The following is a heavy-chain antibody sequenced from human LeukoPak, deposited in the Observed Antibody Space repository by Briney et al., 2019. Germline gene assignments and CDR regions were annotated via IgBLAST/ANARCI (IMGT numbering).Heavy chain of an antibody. CDR2: ISAYNGNT. V-gene: IGHV1-18*01. J-gene: IGHJ3*02. D-gene: IGHD4-11*01. CDR1: GYTFTSYA. CDR3: ARERETTDAFDI. Sequence: ASVKVSCKASGYTFTSYAMHWVRQAPGQGLEWMGWISAYNGNTNYAQKLQGRVTMTTDTSTSTAYMELRSLRSDDTAVYYCARERETTDAFDIWGQGTMVTVSS.